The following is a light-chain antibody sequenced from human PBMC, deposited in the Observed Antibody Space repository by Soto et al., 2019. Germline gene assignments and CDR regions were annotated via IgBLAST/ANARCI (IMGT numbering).Light chain of an antibody. J-gene: IGKJ1*01. V-gene: IGKV1-39*01. CDR3: QQTYSSPQT. Sequence: DVQMTQSPSSLSASVGDRVTISCRASQSISIYLNWYQQKPGTAPRLLVYAASSLHSGVPSRFSGSGSETEFTLTISGLQREDFATYYCQQTYSSPQTFGQGTKVHVK. CDR1: QSISIY. CDR2: AAS.